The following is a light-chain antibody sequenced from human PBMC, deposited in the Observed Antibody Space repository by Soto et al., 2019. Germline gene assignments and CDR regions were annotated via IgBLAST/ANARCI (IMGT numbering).Light chain of an antibody. CDR3: QQYGTSIT. CDR2: GAS. CDR1: QSFSSSY. V-gene: IGKV3-20*01. J-gene: IGKJ5*01. Sequence: EIVLTQSPGTLSLSPGERATLSCRASQSFSSSYLAWYQQKPGQAPRLLIYGASSRATGIPDRFSGSGSGPDFTLTISRLEPDDFAVYYCQQYGTSITFGQGTRLEI.